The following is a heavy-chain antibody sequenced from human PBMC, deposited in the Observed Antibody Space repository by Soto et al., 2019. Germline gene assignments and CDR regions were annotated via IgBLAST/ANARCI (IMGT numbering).Heavy chain of an antibody. CDR2: IDTSGSGT. V-gene: IGHV3-74*01. D-gene: IGHD6-13*01. CDR1: GFIFTNFW. J-gene: IGHJ4*02. CDR3: AKDSWYFDL. Sequence: GSLRLSCEASGFIFTNFWMHWVRQVPGKGLVWVSRIDTSGSGTSYADSVKGRFTISRDNAKNTVSLQMNSLRAEDTGVYYCAKDSWYFDLWSQGSLVTVSS.